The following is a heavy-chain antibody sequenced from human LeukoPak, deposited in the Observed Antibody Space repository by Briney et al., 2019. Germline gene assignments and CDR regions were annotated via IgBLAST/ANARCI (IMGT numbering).Heavy chain of an antibody. CDR2: IYYSGST. D-gene: IGHD6-19*01. Sequence: SETLSPTCTVSGGSISSYYWSWIRQPPGKGLEWIGYIYYSGSTNYNPSLKSRVTISVDTSKNQFSLKLSSVTAADTAVYYCARRGYSSGWYGPRGYFQHWGQGTLVPSPQ. CDR1: GGSISSYY. J-gene: IGHJ1*01. V-gene: IGHV4-59*08. CDR3: ARRGYSSGWYGPRGYFQH.